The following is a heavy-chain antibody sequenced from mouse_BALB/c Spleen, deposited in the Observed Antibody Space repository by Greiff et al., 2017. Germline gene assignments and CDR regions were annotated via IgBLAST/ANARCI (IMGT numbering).Heavy chain of an antibody. J-gene: IGHJ4*01. CDR1: GFTFSSFG. Sequence: VQLKESGGGLVQPGGSRKLSCAASGFTFSSFGMHWVRQAPEKGLEWVAYISSGSSTIYYADTVKGRFTISRDNPKNTLFLQMTSLRSEDTAMYYCARGGSSYGAMDYWGQGTSVTVSS. D-gene: IGHD1-1*01. CDR2: ISSGSSTI. V-gene: IGHV5-17*02. CDR3: ARGGSSYGAMDY.